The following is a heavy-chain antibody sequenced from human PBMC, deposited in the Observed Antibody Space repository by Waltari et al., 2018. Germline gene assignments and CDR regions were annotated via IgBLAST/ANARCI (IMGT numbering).Heavy chain of an antibody. D-gene: IGHD1-26*01. J-gene: IGHJ3*02. V-gene: IGHV4-38-2*02. CDR1: GYSISSGYY. CDR3: AREKVRGIVGARGAFDI. CDR2: IYHTGMT. Sequence: QVQLQESGPGLVKPSETLSLTCAVSGYSISSGYYWGWIRQPPGKGLEWIGRIYHTGMTYDNPALKSRVTISVDTSKNQFSRKLSAGTAADTAVYYCAREKVRGIVGARGAFDIWGQGTMVTVSS.